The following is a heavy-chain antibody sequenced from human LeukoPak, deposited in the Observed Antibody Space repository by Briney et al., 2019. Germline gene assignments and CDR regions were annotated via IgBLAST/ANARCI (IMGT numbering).Heavy chain of an antibody. D-gene: IGHD2-2*02. V-gene: IGHV4-61*09. CDR1: GGSISSGSYY. J-gene: IGHJ5*02. CDR2: IYTSGST. Sequence: PSETLSLTCTVSGGSISSGSYYWRWIRQPAGRGLEWIGHIYTSGSTNYNPSLKSRVTISIDTSKNQFSLKLSSVTAADTAVYYCAREQYQLLYRWFDPWGQGTLVTVSS. CDR3: AREQYQLLYRWFDP.